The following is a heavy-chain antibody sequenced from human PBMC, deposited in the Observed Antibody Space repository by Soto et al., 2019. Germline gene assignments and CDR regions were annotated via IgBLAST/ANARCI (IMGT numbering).Heavy chain of an antibody. CDR1: GGSISSGGYY. J-gene: IGHJ4*02. V-gene: IGHV4-31*03. D-gene: IGHD4-17*01. CDR3: ARSPEATVTAFDF. CDR2: IYYSGST. Sequence: PSETLSLTCTVSGGSISSGGYYWSWIRHRPGKGLEWIGYIYYSGSTYYNPSLKSRVTISVDTSKNQFSLKLSSVTAADTAVYYCARSPEATVTAFDFWGLGTLVTVSS.